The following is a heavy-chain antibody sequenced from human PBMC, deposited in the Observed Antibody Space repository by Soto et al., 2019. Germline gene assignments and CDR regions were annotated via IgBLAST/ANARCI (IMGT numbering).Heavy chain of an antibody. CDR1: GGSISSSSYY. CDR3: ARLGRVPRWFDP. J-gene: IGHJ5*02. CDR2: IYYSGST. Sequence: NPSETLSLTCTVSGGSISSSSYYWGWIRQPPGKGLEWIGSIYYSGSTYYNPSLKSRVTISVDTSKNQFSLKLSSVTTADTAVYYCARLGRVPRWFDPWGQGTLVTVSS. D-gene: IGHD3-16*01. V-gene: IGHV4-39*01.